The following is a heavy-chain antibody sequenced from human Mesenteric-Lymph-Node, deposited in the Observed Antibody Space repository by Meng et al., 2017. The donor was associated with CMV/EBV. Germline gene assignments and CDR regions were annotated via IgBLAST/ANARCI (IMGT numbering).Heavy chain of an antibody. Sequence: GESLKISCAASGFTFSDYDMHWVRQAPGKGLEWVAFIRYDGSDKDYVDSVKGRFTVSRDNSENTVYLQMTSLRGDDSAVYYCAKKRGYSSSQNWLDSRGQGTLVTVSS. CDR2: IRYDGSDK. V-gene: IGHV3-30*02. J-gene: IGHJ5*01. CDR1: GFTFSDYD. D-gene: IGHD6-13*01. CDR3: AKKRGYSSSQNWLDS.